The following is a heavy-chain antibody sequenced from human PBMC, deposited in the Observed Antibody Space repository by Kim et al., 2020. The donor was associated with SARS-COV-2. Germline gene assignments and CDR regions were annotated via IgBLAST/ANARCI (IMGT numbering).Heavy chain of an antibody. V-gene: IGHV4-59*01. J-gene: IGHJ1*01. D-gene: IGHD6-19*01. CDR2: IYYSGST. CDR1: GGSISSYY. Sequence: SETLSLTCTVSGGSISSYYWSWIRQPPGKGLEWIGYIYYSGSTNYNPSLKSRVTISVDTSKNQFSLKLSSVTAADTAVYYCAGAYSSGWYGKYFQHWGQGTLVTVSS. CDR3: AGAYSSGWYGKYFQH.